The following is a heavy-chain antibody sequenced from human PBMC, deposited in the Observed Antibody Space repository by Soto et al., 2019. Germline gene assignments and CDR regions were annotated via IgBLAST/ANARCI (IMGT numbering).Heavy chain of an antibody. J-gene: IGHJ4*02. CDR1: GFTFSSYG. D-gene: IGHD3-22*01. V-gene: IGHV3-30*18. Sequence: QVQLVESGGGVVQPGRSLRLSCAASGFTFSSYGMHWVRQAPGKGLEWVAVISYDGSNKYNADSVKGRFTISRDNSHNTLYLQMNSLRAEDTAVYYCAKDWFYDSSSYYFDYWGQGTLVTVAS. CDR3: AKDWFYDSSSYYFDY. CDR2: ISYDGSNK.